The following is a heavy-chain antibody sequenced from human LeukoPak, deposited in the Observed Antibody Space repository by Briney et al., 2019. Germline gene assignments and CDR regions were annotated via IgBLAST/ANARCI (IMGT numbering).Heavy chain of an antibody. J-gene: IGHJ5*02. CDR3: ARDPYYGSGIGWFDP. Sequence: SETLSLTCTVSGGSISSYYWSWIRQPAGKGLEWIGRIYTSGSTNYNPPLKSRVTMSVDTSKNQFSLKLSSVTAADTAVYYCARDPYYGSGIGWFDPWGQGTLVTVSS. CDR2: IYTSGST. CDR1: GGSISSYY. V-gene: IGHV4-4*07. D-gene: IGHD3-10*01.